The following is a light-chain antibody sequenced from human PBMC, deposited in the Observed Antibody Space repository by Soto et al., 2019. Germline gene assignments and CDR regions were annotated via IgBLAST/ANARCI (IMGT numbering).Light chain of an antibody. Sequence: EIVLTQSPATLSLSPGERATLSCRASQSVSSYLAWYQQKPGQAPSLLIYDASNRATGIPARFSGSGSGTDFTLTISSLGPEDFAVYYCQQRSNWPPRITFGPGTKVDIK. V-gene: IGKV3-11*01. CDR3: QQRSNWPPRIT. CDR2: DAS. J-gene: IGKJ3*01. CDR1: QSVSSY.